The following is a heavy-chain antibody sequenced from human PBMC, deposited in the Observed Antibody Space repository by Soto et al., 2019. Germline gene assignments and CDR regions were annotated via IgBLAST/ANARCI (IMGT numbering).Heavy chain of an antibody. J-gene: IGHJ4*02. Sequence: GGSLRLSCAASGFTFSSYAMSWVRQAPGKGLEWVSAISGSGGSTYYADSVRGRFTISRDNSKNTLYLQMNSLRAEDTAVYYCAKVPSSGYAYYFDYWGQGTLVTVSS. CDR3: AKVPSSGYAYYFDY. D-gene: IGHD6-19*01. V-gene: IGHV3-23*01. CDR2: ISGSGGST. CDR1: GFTFSSYA.